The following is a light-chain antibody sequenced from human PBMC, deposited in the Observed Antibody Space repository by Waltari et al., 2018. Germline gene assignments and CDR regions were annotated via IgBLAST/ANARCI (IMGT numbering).Light chain of an antibody. CDR3: CSYAGSGTYV. CDR2: EVI. CDR1: NSDVGNYNL. J-gene: IGLJ1*01. V-gene: IGLV2-23*02. Sequence: QSALTQPASVSGTPGQSITISCTGTNSDVGNYNLVSWYQHHPGEAPKLMICEVIKRPARVANRFSGSKSGNTASLTISGRQAEDEADYYCCSYAGSGTYVFGTGTKVTVL.